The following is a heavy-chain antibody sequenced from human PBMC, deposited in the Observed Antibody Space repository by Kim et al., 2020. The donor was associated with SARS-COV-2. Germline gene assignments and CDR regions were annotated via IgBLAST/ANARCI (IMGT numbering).Heavy chain of an antibody. CDR1: GGTFSSYA. J-gene: IGHJ6*02. Sequence: SVKVSCKASGGTFSSYAISWVRQAPGQGLEWMGGIIPIFGTANYAQKFQGRVTITADESTSTAYMELSSLRSEDTAVYYCARDLAVYWSGSPPYGMDVWGQGTTVTVSS. D-gene: IGHD3-3*01. CDR2: IIPIFGTA. CDR3: ARDLAVYWSGSPPYGMDV. V-gene: IGHV1-69*13.